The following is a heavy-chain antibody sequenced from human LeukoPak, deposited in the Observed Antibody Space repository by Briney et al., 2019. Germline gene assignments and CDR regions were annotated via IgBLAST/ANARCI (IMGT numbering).Heavy chain of an antibody. J-gene: IGHJ5*02. D-gene: IGHD3-10*01. Sequence: SETLSLTCTVSGASMSSFYWSWIRQPPGKRLEWIGYIYDNGGTNYNPSFESRVTISVDTSKNQFSLKLKPVTAADTAVYYCARIGSGNYYWFDPWGQGTLVTVSS. CDR3: ARIGSGNYYWFDP. CDR2: IYDNGGT. CDR1: GASMSSFY. V-gene: IGHV4-59*01.